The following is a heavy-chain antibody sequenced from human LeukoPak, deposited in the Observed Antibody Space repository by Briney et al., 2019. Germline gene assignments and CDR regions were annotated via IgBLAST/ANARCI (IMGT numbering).Heavy chain of an antibody. Sequence: GGSLRLSCAASGFAFSSYAMTWVRQAPDKGLEWVSAISGSDGSTYYADSVKGRFTISRDDSQNTLYLQMNSLSAEDTAVYYCAKVETSGGANCYALDYWGQGTLVTVSS. D-gene: IGHD2-2*01. CDR3: AKVETSGGANCYALDY. CDR2: ISGSDGST. J-gene: IGHJ4*02. CDR1: GFAFSSYA. V-gene: IGHV3-23*01.